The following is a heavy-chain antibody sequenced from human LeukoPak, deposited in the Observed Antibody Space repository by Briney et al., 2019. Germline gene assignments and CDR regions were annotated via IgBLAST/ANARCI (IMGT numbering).Heavy chain of an antibody. CDR1: GGSISSSSYY. Sequence: PSETLSLTCTVSGGSISSSSYYWGWIRQPPGRGLEWIGSMYYSGSTYYNPSLKRLVTISISTSKTQISLTLSSVTATPEAVYFGATTYYGANFCPWGQGTLVTVS. J-gene: IGHJ5*02. V-gene: IGHV4-39*01. CDR3: ATTYYGANFCP. D-gene: IGHD4/OR15-4a*01. CDR2: MYYSGST.